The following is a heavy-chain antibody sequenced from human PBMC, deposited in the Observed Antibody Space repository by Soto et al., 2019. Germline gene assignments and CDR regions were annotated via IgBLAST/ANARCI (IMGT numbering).Heavy chain of an antibody. CDR3: ARLDYGDYIFDY. D-gene: IGHD4-17*01. V-gene: IGHV3-21*01. Sequence: GGSLRLSCAASGFTFSSYSMNWVRQAPGKGLEWVSSISSSSSYIYYADSVKGRFTISRDNAKNSLYLQMNSLRAEDTAVYYCARLDYGDYIFDYWGQGTLVTVSS. J-gene: IGHJ4*02. CDR2: ISSSSSYI. CDR1: GFTFSSYS.